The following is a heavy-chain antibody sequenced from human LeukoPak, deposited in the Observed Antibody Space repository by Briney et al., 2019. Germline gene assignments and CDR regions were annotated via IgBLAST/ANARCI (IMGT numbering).Heavy chain of an antibody. Sequence: ASVKVSCKTSGYTFTGYYMHWVRQAPGQGLEWMGWINPNSGGTNYEQKFQGRVTMTRDTSISTAYMELSRLRSDDMAVYYCAREEDSYGHPRSFDSWGQGTLVTVSS. V-gene: IGHV1-2*02. D-gene: IGHD5-18*01. CDR2: INPNSGGT. CDR1: GYTFTGYY. CDR3: AREEDSYGHPRSFDS. J-gene: IGHJ4*02.